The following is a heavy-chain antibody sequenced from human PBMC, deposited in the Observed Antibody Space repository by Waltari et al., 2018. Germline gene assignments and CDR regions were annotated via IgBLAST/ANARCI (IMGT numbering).Heavy chain of an antibody. D-gene: IGHD5-18*01. CDR2: IYYSGST. CDR3: ARHGSYRPFDY. CDR1: GGSISSSSYY. J-gene: IGHJ4*02. V-gene: IGHV4-39*07. Sequence: QLQLQESGPGLVKPSETLSLTCTVSGGSISSSSYYWGWIRQPPGKGLEWIGSIYYSGSTYYNPSLKSRVTISVDTSKNQFSLKLSSVTAADTAVYYCARHGSYRPFDYWGQGTLVTVSS.